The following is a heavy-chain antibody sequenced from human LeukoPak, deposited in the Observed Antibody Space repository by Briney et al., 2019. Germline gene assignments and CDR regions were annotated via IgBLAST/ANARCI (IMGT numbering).Heavy chain of an antibody. V-gene: IGHV4-38-2*02. CDR1: GYSISSGYY. Sequence: SETLSLTCTVSGYSISSGYYWGWIRQPPGKGLEWIGSIYHSGSTYCNPSLKSRVTISVDTSKNQFSLKLSSVTAADTAVYYCARSDDYYDSREFDYWGQGTLVTVSS. CDR3: ARSDDYYDSREFDY. D-gene: IGHD3-22*01. J-gene: IGHJ4*02. CDR2: IYHSGST.